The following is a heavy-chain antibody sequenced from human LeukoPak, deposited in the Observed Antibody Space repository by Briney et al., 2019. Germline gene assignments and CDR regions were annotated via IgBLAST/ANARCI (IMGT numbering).Heavy chain of an antibody. J-gene: IGHJ5*02. CDR3: ARDRAYDYVWGSYRYIWFDP. CDR1: GGSISSGSYY. CDR2: IYTSGST. V-gene: IGHV4-61*02. D-gene: IGHD3-16*02. Sequence: SETLSLTCTVSGGSISSGSYYWSWIRQPAGKGLEWIGRIYTSGSTNYNPSLKSRVTISVDTSKNQFSLKLCSVTAADTAVYYCARDRAYDYVWGSYRYIWFDPWGQGTLVTVSS.